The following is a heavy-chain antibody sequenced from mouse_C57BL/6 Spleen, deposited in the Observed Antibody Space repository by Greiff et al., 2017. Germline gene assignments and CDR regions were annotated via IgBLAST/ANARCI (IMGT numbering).Heavy chain of an antibody. CDR1: GYAFSSSW. J-gene: IGHJ2*01. V-gene: IGHV1-82*01. D-gene: IGHD1-1*01. CDR3: ARSHPYAYWCDY. Sequence: VQLLQSGPELVKPGASVRISCKASGYAFSSSWMNWVKQRPGKGLEWIGRIYPGDGATNYNGKFKGKATLTADKSSRTAYMQLSSLTSESTAVYVCARSHPYAYWCDYWGQGTTLTVSS. CDR2: IYPGDGAT.